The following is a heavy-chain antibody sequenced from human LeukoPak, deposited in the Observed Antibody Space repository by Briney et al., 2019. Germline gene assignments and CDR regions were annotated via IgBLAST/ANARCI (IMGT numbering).Heavy chain of an antibody. CDR3: ARAIRGDFDP. J-gene: IGHJ5*02. CDR1: GGSISSYY. Sequence: PSETLSLTCTVSGGSISSYYWSWIRQPPGKGLEWIGYIYYSGSTNYNPSLKSRVTISVDTSKNQFSLELSSVTAADTAVYYCARAIRGDFDPWGQGTLVTVSS. D-gene: IGHD3-10*01. CDR2: IYYSGST. V-gene: IGHV4-59*08.